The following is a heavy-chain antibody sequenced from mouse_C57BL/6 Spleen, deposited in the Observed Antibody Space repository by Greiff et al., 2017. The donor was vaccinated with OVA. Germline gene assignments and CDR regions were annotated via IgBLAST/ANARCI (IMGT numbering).Heavy chain of an antibody. D-gene: IGHD1-1*01. CDR3: ARGGDYYGSSFLYAMDY. CDR2: IYPGDGDT. CDR1: GYAFSSSW. Sequence: QVQLQQSGPELVKPGASVKISCKASGYAFSSSWMNWVKQRPGKGLEWIGRIYPGDGDTNSNGKFKGKATLTADKSSSTAYMQLSSLTSEDSAVYFCARGGDYYGSSFLYAMDYWGQGTSVTVSS. V-gene: IGHV1-82*01. J-gene: IGHJ4*01.